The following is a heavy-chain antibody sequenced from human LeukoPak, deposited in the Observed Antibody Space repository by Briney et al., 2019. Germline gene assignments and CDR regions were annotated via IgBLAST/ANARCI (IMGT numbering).Heavy chain of an antibody. CDR2: IYYSGST. CDR1: GGSISGYY. V-gene: IGHV4-59*08. J-gene: IGHJ4*02. CDR3: ARQEYSSSWYGQFDY. D-gene: IGHD6-13*01. Sequence: SETLSLTCTVSGGSISGYYWSWIRQPPGKGLEWIGYIYYSGSTNYNPSLKSRVTISVDTSKNQFSLKLSSVTAADTAVYYCARQEYSSSWYGQFDYWGQGTLVTVSS.